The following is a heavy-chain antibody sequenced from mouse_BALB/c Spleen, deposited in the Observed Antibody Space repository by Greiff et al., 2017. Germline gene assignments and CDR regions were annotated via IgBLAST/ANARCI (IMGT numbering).Heavy chain of an antibody. CDR2: ISNGGGST. Sequence: EVQLVESGGGLVQPGGSLKLSCAASGFTFSSYTMSWVRQTPEKRLEWVAYISNGGGSTYYPDTVKGRFTISRDNAKNTLYLQMSSLKSEDTAMYYCARHGTTHAMDYWGQGTSVTVSS. CDR1: GFTFSSYT. D-gene: IGHD1-1*01. V-gene: IGHV5-12-2*01. J-gene: IGHJ4*01. CDR3: ARHGTTHAMDY.